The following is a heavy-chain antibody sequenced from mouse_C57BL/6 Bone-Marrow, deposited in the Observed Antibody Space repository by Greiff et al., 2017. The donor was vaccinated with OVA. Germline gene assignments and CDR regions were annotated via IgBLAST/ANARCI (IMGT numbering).Heavy chain of an antibody. Sequence: DVQLQESGPGLVKPSQSLSLTCSVTGYSITSGYYWNWIRQFPGNKLEWMGYISYDGSNNYNPSLKNRISITRDTSKNQFFLKLNSVTTEDTATYYCARDDTTVVAKGWYFDVWGTGTTVTVSS. J-gene: IGHJ1*03. CDR1: GYSITSGYY. CDR3: ARDDTTVVAKGWYFDV. V-gene: IGHV3-6*01. CDR2: ISYDGSN. D-gene: IGHD1-1*01.